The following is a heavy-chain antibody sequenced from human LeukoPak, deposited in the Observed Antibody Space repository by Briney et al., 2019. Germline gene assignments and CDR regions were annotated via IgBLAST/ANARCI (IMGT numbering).Heavy chain of an antibody. CDR1: GGSISSSIYY. J-gene: IGHJ3*02. CDR2: VFYNGAT. Sequence: SETLSLTCIVSGGSISSSIYYWAWVRQPPGKGLEWIGTVFYNGATQYSPSLRSRVTISIDTSTNQFSPKLSSVTAADTAMYYCAKIMGAFSLSDGFDIWGQGTMVSVSS. V-gene: IGHV4-39*07. CDR3: AKIMGAFSLSDGFDI. D-gene: IGHD1-26*01.